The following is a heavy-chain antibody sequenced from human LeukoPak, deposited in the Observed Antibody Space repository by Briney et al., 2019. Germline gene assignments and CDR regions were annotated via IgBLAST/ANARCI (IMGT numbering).Heavy chain of an antibody. V-gene: IGHV4-31*03. CDR1: GDSITSDNYF. CDR2: IDNRGDT. D-gene: IGHD2-2*01. CDR3: AREVMAPSATDAFDI. J-gene: IGHJ3*02. Sequence: SETLSLTCTVSGDSITSDNYFWSWIRQHPGEGLEWIGYIDNRGDTYYNPTLGSRVTLSIDTSKKQFSLNLSSVTAADTAVYYCAREVMAPSATDAFDIWGQGTMVTVSS.